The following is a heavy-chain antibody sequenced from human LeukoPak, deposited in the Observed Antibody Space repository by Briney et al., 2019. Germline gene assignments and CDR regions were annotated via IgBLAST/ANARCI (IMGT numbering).Heavy chain of an antibody. CDR2: IIPILGIA. J-gene: IGHJ5*02. CDR3: AREAGYYGSGGFDP. D-gene: IGHD3-10*01. Sequence: SVKVSCKASGGTFSSYAISWVRQAPGQGLEWMGRIIPILGIANYAQKFQGRVTITADKSTSTAYMELSSLRSEDTAVYYCAREAGYYGSGGFDPWGQGTLVTVSS. CDR1: GGTFSSYA. V-gene: IGHV1-69*04.